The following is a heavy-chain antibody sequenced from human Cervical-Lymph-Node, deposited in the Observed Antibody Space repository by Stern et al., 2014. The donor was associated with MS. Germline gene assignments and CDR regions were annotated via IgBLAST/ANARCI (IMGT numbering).Heavy chain of an antibody. J-gene: IGHJ4*01. CDR3: ARDKGMFFL. D-gene: IGHD2/OR15-2a*01. CDR2: IYYSGTT. CDR1: GASITSYY. Sequence: QLQLQESGPGLLRPSETLSLTCTVSGASITSYYWSWIRQPPGKGLEWIGYIYYSGTTNYNASLKGRVTISVDTSKNQFSLKLSSVTAADTAVYYCARDKGMFFLWGQGTLVTVSS. V-gene: IGHV4-59*01.